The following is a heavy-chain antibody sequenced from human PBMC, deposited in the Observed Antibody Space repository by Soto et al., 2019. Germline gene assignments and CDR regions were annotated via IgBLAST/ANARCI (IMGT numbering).Heavy chain of an antibody. Sequence: EAQLLESGGGLVQPGESLRLSCATSGFTFASYAMTWVRQAPGKGLEWVSSITTGGINTHYADFVRGRFTISRDNSKNTVYLEMKTLSAEDTAVYYCGKVMTDYSKAVGDDWGQGTLVTVYS. J-gene: IGHJ4*02. CDR1: GFTFASYA. V-gene: IGHV3-23*01. D-gene: IGHD4-4*01. CDR2: ITTGGINT. CDR3: GKVMTDYSKAVGDD.